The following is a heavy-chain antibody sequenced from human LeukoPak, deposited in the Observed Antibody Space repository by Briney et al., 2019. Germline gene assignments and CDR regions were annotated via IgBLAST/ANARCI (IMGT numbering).Heavy chain of an antibody. J-gene: IGHJ4*02. V-gene: IGHV3-21*01. CDR1: GFTFSSYS. Sequence: GGSLRLSCAASGFTFSSYSMNWVRQAPGKGLEWVSSISSSSSYIYYADSVKGRFTISRDKAKNPLYLQMNSLRPEDTAVYYCARARGRTTRHWGQGTLVTVSP. CDR3: ARARGRTTRH. CDR2: ISSSSSYI. D-gene: IGHD2/OR15-2a*01.